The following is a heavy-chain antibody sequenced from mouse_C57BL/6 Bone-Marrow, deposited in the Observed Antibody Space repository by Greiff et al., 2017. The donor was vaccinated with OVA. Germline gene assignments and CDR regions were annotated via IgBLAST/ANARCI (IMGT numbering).Heavy chain of an antibody. J-gene: IGHJ2*01. V-gene: IGHV1-15*01. CDR3: TRDDYDRDY. D-gene: IGHD2-4*01. CDR2: IDPETGGT. Sequence: VKLVESGAELVRPGASVTLSCKASGYTFTDYEMHWVKQTPVHGLEWIGAIDPETGGTAYNQKFKGKAILTADKSSSTAYMELRSLTSEDSAVYYCTRDDYDRDYWGQGTTLTVSS. CDR1: GYTFTDYE.